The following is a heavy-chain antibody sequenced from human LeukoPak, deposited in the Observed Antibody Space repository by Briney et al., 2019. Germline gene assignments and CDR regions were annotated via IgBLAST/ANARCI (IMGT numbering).Heavy chain of an antibody. J-gene: IGHJ6*03. CDR3: ASSGYLMYYMAV. Sequence: LETLSLTCGVYGGSFSGYYWSWIRQPPGKWLEWIGEVNHSGSTNYNPSLKSRVTVSVDTSKNQLSLKLTSVTAADTAVYYCASSGYLMYYMAVWGKGTTVTVSS. CDR1: GGSFSGYY. V-gene: IGHV4-34*01. CDR2: VNHSGST. D-gene: IGHD3-22*01.